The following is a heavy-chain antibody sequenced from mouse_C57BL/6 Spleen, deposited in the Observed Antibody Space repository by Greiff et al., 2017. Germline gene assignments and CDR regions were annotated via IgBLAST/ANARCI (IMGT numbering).Heavy chain of an antibody. J-gene: IGHJ2*01. V-gene: IGHV1-63*01. Sequence: VQLQQSGAELVRPGTSVKMSCKASGYTFTNSWIGWAKPRPGHGLEWIGDIYPGGGYTNYNEKFKGKATLTADKSSSTAYMQFSSLTSEDSAIYYCARSVYYYGSRYYFDYWGQGTTLTVSS. CDR2: IYPGGGYT. D-gene: IGHD1-1*01. CDR1: GYTFTNSW. CDR3: ARSVYYYGSRYYFDY.